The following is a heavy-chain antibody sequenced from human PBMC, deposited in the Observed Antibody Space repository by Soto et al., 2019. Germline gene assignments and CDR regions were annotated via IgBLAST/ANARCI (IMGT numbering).Heavy chain of an antibody. Sequence: QVQLQESGPGLVKPSQTLSLTCTVSGGSISSGGYYWSWIRQHPGKGLEWIGYIYYSGSTYYNPYLKSRVTISVDTSKNQFALKLSSVTAADTAVYYGARGESIAARRTNWFDPWGQGTLVTVSS. CDR1: GGSISSGGYY. CDR3: ARGESIAARRTNWFDP. J-gene: IGHJ5*02. D-gene: IGHD6-6*01. V-gene: IGHV4-31*03. CDR2: IYYSGST.